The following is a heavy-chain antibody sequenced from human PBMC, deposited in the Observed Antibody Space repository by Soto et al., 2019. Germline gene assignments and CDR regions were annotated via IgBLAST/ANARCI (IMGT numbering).Heavy chain of an antibody. CDR2: IKSKSDGGTT. J-gene: IGHJ5*02. D-gene: IGHD2-15*01. CDR3: ATDLWRIAVVVGSTGYFNA. V-gene: IGHV3-15*01. Sequence: PWGSLGILCASCVFTFRDASMSRVRQAPGKGFDSPGRIKSKSDGGTTEYSAPVRGRFTISRDDSKNTLYLQMNSLKTEETAVYDCATDLWRIAVVVGSTGYFNAWGQGTLVTGSS. CDR1: VFTFRDAS.